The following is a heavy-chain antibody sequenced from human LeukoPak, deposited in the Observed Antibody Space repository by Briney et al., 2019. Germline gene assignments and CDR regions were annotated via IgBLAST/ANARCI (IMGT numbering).Heavy chain of an antibody. V-gene: IGHV4-31*03. CDR3: ARDPLGNGSYD. Sequence: SETLSLTCTVSGGSISSGGYYWSWLRQHPGKGLEWIGYIYYSGSTYYNPSLKSRVTISVDTSKNQFSLKLSSVTAADTAVYYCARDPLGNGSYDWGQGTLVTVSS. CDR2: IYYSGST. D-gene: IGHD1-26*01. J-gene: IGHJ4*02. CDR1: GGSISSGGYY.